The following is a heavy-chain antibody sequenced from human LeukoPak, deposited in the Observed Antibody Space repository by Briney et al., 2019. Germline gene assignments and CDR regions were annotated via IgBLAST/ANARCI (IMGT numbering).Heavy chain of an antibody. CDR2: IYYSGST. CDR3: ARELLWGYYYDSSGYYSDGYFQH. CDR1: GGSISSGDYY. D-gene: IGHD3-22*01. V-gene: IGHV4-30-4*01. J-gene: IGHJ1*01. Sequence: PSQTLSHTCTVSGGSISSGDYYWSWIRQPPGKGLEWIGYIYYSGSTYYNPSLKSRVTISVDTSKNQFSLKLSSVTAADTAVYYCARELLWGYYYDSSGYYSDGYFQHWGQGTLVTVSS.